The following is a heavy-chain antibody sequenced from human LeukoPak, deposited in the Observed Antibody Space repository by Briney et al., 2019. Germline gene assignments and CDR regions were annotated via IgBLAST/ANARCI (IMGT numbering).Heavy chain of an antibody. D-gene: IGHD2-2*01. J-gene: IGHJ6*02. V-gene: IGHV3-9*01. CDR1: GFTFDDYA. Sequence: PDRSLRLSCAASGFTFDDYAMHWVRQAPGKGLEWVSGISWNSGTTGYADSVKGRFTISRDNAKNSLYLQMNSLRAEDTALYYCAKDHKVVSYYYGMDVWGQGTTVTVSS. CDR2: ISWNSGTT. CDR3: AKDHKVVSYYYGMDV.